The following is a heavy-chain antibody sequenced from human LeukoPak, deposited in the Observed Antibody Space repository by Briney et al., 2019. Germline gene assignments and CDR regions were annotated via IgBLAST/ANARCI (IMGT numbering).Heavy chain of an antibody. CDR3: ARADRQLYYLRAFDI. CDR1: GGTFSSYA. V-gene: IGHV1-69*04. Sequence: GASVKVSCKASGGTFSSYAISWVRQAPGQGLEWMGRIIPILGIANYAQKFQGRVTITADKSTSTAYMELSSLRSEDTAVYYCARADRQLYYLRAFDIWGQGTMVTVSS. D-gene: IGHD3-16*01. J-gene: IGHJ3*02. CDR2: IIPILGIA.